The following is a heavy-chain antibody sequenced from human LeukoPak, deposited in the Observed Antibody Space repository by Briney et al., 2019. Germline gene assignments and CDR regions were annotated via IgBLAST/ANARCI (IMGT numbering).Heavy chain of an antibody. Sequence: ASVKVSCKASGYTFTGYYMHWVRQAPGQGLEWIGWINPNSGTTNYAQKFQGRVTLTRDTSISTAYMELSRLRSDDTAVYYCARDRTYYGSGSYYNVVRAYYMDVWGKGTTVTISS. J-gene: IGHJ6*03. CDR2: INPNSGTT. CDR3: ARDRTYYGSGSYYNVVRAYYMDV. V-gene: IGHV1-2*02. CDR1: GYTFTGYY. D-gene: IGHD3-10*01.